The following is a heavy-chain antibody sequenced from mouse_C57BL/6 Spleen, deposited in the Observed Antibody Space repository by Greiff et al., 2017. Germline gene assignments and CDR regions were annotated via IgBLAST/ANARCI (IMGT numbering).Heavy chain of an antibody. CDR3: ARSEITTVVADWYFDV. Sequence: EVQLQQSGAELVKPGASVKLSCTASGFNIKDYYMHWVKQRTEQGLEWIGRIDPEDGVTKYAPKFQGKATITADTSSNTAYLQLSRLTSEDTAVYYCARSEITTVVADWYFDVWGTGTTVTVSS. CDR2: IDPEDGVT. D-gene: IGHD1-1*01. J-gene: IGHJ1*03. CDR1: GFNIKDYY. V-gene: IGHV14-2*01.